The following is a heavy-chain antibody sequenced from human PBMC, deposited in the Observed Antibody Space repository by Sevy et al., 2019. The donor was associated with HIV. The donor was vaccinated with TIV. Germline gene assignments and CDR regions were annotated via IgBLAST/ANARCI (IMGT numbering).Heavy chain of an antibody. Sequence: SETLSLTCTVSGGSINSDHWNWIRQPPGKGLEWIGYVYYTGGTNYNPSLKNRVTISVDRTKNQFSLKLTSVTAADTAVYYCARRNDFDIWGQGTWSPSPQ. CDR2: VYYTGGT. CDR3: ARRNDFDI. V-gene: IGHV4-59*08. CDR1: GGSINSDH. J-gene: IGHJ3*02.